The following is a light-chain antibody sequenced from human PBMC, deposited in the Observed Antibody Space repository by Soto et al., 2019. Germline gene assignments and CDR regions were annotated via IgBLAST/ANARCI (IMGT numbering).Light chain of an antibody. Sequence: IRMTQSPSSLSASTGDRLTLTCRASRNVSIYLNWYQHKPGKGPTLLIHATSNLQIGVPSRFSGSGSGTEFTLTISSLEPEDFGTYYCQQSYKMPSFGQGTRLEIK. CDR1: RNVSIY. CDR3: QQSYKMPS. V-gene: IGKV1-39*01. CDR2: ATS. J-gene: IGKJ5*01.